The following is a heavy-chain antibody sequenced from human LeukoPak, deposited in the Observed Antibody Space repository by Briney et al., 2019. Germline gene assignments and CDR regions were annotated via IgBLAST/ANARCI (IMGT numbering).Heavy chain of an antibody. CDR3: ARDRCSSTSCYGDY. CDR2: ISYDGSNK. J-gene: IGHJ4*02. V-gene: IGHV3-30-3*01. Sequence: QSGGSLRLSCAASGFTFSSYAMPWVRQAPGKGLEWVAVISYDGSNKYYADSVKGRFTISRDNSKNTLYLQMNSLRAEDTAVYYCARDRCSSTSCYGDYWGQGTLVTVSS. D-gene: IGHD2-2*01. CDR1: GFTFSSYA.